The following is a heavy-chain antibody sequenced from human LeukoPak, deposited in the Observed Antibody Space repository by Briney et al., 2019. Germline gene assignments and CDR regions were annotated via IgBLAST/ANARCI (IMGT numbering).Heavy chain of an antibody. CDR2: TYYRSKLFT. Sequence: SQTLSLTCAISGDSFSSKSAAWNWIRQSPSRGLEWLGRTYYRSKLFTGYAMSGRSRITISPDTSKNQFSLHLNSVTPEDTAVYYCARSTGNIDYWGQGTLVTVSS. V-gene: IGHV6-1*01. CDR1: GDSFSSKSAA. CDR3: ARSTGNIDY. J-gene: IGHJ4*02. D-gene: IGHD3-10*01.